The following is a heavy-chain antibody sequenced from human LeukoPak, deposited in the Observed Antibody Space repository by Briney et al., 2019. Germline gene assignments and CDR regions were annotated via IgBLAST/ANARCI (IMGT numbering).Heavy chain of an antibody. V-gene: IGHV3-33*01. D-gene: IGHD5-18*01. J-gene: IGHJ4*02. CDR3: ARGYSYGIFDY. CDR1: GFTFSSYG. CDR2: IWYDGSNK. Sequence: PGRSLRLSCAASGFTFSSYGMHWVRQAPGKGLEWVAVIWYDGSNKYYADSVKGRFTISRDNSKNTPYLQMNSLRAEDTAVYYCARGYSYGIFDYWGQGTLVTVSS.